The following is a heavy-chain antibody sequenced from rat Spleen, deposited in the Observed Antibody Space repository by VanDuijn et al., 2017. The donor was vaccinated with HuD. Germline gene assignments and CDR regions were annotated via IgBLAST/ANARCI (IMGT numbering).Heavy chain of an antibody. CDR2: IWNTGGT. Sequence: QVQLKESGPGLVQPSQTLSLTCTVAGFSLTSYNVHGVRQPPGKGLEWMGVIWNTGGTRYNSALKSRLSISKDTSKSQVFLKMNSLQTEDTAMYFCARYNSGFDYWGQGVMVTVSS. J-gene: IGHJ2*01. CDR1: GFSLTSYN. D-gene: IGHD4-3*01. V-gene: IGHV2-41*01. CDR3: ARYNSGFDY.